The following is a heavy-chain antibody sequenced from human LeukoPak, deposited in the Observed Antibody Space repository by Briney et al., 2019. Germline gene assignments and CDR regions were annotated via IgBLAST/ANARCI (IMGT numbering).Heavy chain of an antibody. CDR3: ARQLSGFFLVDDY. CDR1: GDSISSSRYY. V-gene: IGHV4-39*01. CDR2: ISYSGSI. J-gene: IGHJ4*02. D-gene: IGHD3-22*01. Sequence: PSETLSLTCTISGDSISSSRYYWGWIRQPPGKGLEWIGSISYSGSIYYSPSLKSRVTISVDTSKHQFSLKLSSVTAADTAVYYCARQLSGFFLVDDYWGQGTLVTVSS.